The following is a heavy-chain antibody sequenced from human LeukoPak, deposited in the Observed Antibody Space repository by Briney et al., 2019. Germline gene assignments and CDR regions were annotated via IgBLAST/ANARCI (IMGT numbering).Heavy chain of an antibody. Sequence: SETLSLTCAVYGGSFSGYYWSWIRQPPGKGLEWIGEINHSGSTNYNPSLKSRVTISVDTSKNQFSLKLSSVTAADTAVYYCARGTTTVDIVVVVAAIPIYYMDVWGKGTTVTVSS. D-gene: IGHD2-15*01. CDR2: INHSGST. V-gene: IGHV4-34*01. J-gene: IGHJ6*03. CDR1: GGSFSGYY. CDR3: ARGTTTVDIVVVVAAIPIYYMDV.